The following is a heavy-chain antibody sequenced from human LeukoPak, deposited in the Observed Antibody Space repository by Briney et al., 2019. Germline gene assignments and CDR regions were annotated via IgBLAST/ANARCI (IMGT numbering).Heavy chain of an antibody. J-gene: IGHJ4*02. Sequence: SETLSLTCAVYGGSFSGYYWSWIRQPPGKGLEWIAAINHSGSTNYNPSLKSRVTISVDTSKNQFSLKLSSVTAADTAVYYCASAPVLLWFGEREYYFDYWGQGTLVTVSS. V-gene: IGHV4-34*01. CDR2: INHSGST. D-gene: IGHD3-10*01. CDR3: ASAPVLLWFGEREYYFDY. CDR1: GGSFSGYY.